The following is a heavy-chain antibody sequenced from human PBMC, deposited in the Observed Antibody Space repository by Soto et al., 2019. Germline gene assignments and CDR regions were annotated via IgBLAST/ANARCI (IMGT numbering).Heavy chain of an antibody. J-gene: IGHJ6*02. D-gene: IGHD3-16*01. CDR3: AGIGEDDHYGMDV. CDR1: GGSMRSYY. Sequence: SETLSLTCSVSGGSMRSYYWDWLRQPAGKGLEWIGRIYSRGDTNYNPSVKSRVTMSVDTSKNEFSLRLNSVTAADTAVYYWAGIGEDDHYGMDVLGQGTTVTVSS. V-gene: IGHV4-4*07. CDR2: IYSRGDT.